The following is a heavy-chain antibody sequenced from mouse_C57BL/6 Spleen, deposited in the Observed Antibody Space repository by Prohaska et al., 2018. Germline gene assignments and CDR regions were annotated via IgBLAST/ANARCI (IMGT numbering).Heavy chain of an antibody. CDR2: INPNNGGT. Sequence: HGKSLEWIGDINPNNGGTSYNQKFKGKATLTVDKSSSTAYMELRSLTSEDSAVYYCARSGPYYYGSSYWYFDVWGTGTTVTVSS. CDR3: ARSGPYYYGSSYWYFDV. J-gene: IGHJ1*03. V-gene: IGHV1-26*01. D-gene: IGHD1-1*01.